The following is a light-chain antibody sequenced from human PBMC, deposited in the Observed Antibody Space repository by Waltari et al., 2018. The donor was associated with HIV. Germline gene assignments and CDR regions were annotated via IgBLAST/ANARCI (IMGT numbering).Light chain of an antibody. CDR2: KAS. V-gene: IGKV1-5*03. J-gene: IGKJ2*01. Sequence: DIQMTQSPSTLSASVGDRVPITCRASQSISTWLAWYQQKSGKAPKVLIYKASSLESGVPSRFSGSGSGTEFTLTISSLQPDDFATYYCQQYNSFPYTFGQGTKLEIK. CDR3: QQYNSFPYT. CDR1: QSISTW.